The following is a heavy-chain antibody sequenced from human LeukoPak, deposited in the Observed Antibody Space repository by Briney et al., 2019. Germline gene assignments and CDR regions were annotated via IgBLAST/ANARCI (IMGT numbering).Heavy chain of an antibody. Sequence: GGSLRLSCAASGFTFSSYGMHWVRQAPGKGLEWVAVISYDGSNKYYADSVKGRFTISRDNSKNTLYLQMNSLRAEDTAVYYCARDRYYDFWSGYFYYYGMDVWGQGTTVTVFS. J-gene: IGHJ6*02. CDR3: ARDRYYDFWSGYFYYYGMDV. CDR1: GFTFSSYG. CDR2: ISYDGSNK. D-gene: IGHD3-3*01. V-gene: IGHV3-30*03.